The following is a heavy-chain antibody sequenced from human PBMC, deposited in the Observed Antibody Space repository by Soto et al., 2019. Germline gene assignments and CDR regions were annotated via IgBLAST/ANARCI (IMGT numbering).Heavy chain of an antibody. CDR2: IYWNDDK. V-gene: IGHV2-5*01. CDR3: ARSIWGSYRRCPFAY. Sequence: QITLKESGPTLVKPTQTLTLTCTFSGFSLSTSGVGVGWIRQPPGKALEWVALIYWNDDKRYSPSLKSRHTITEDPSRYQVVLTMTNMDPVNTATDYGARSIWGSYRRCPFAYCGQGTLVTVSS. J-gene: IGHJ4*02. CDR1: GFSLSTSGVG. D-gene: IGHD3-16*02.